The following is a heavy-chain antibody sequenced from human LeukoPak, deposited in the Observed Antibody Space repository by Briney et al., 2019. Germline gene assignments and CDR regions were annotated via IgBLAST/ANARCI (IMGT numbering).Heavy chain of an antibody. CDR1: GGSISSYY. Sequence: SETLSLTCTVSGGSISSYYWSWIRQPPRKGLEWIGYIYYSGSTNYNPSLKSRVTISVDTSKNQFSLKLSSVTAADTAVYYCARHQVDYGDYVNAFDIWGQGTMVTVSS. V-gene: IGHV4-59*08. CDR3: ARHQVDYGDYVNAFDI. J-gene: IGHJ3*02. CDR2: IYYSGST. D-gene: IGHD4-17*01.